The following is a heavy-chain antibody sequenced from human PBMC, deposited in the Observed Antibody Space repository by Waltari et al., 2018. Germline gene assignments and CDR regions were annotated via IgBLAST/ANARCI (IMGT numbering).Heavy chain of an antibody. J-gene: IGHJ4*02. Sequence: QVQLVQSGAEVKKPGASVEVSCKTSGHIFTDQFVHWVRQAPGQGLEWMGWINPKNGVTKYGQKFQGRLTMTSDTSVSIAHLELSRLKSDDSAVYFCARPESSGSSSLDYWGQGTMVIVSS. V-gene: IGHV1-2*02. CDR3: ARPESSGSSSLDY. D-gene: IGHD6-13*01. CDR1: GHIFTDQF. CDR2: INPKNGVT.